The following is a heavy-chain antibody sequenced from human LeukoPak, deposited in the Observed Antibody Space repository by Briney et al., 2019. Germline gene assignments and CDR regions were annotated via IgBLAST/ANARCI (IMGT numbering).Heavy chain of an antibody. CDR1: GITLSNYG. Sequence: GGSLRLSCAVSGITLSNYGMSWVRQAPGKGPEWVAGISGSGGRTNYADSVKGRFTISRDNSKNTLYLQMNSLRAEDTAVYYCAKDEHYDSSGYYYHYFDYWGQGTLVTVSS. V-gene: IGHV3-23*01. J-gene: IGHJ4*02. CDR2: ISGSGGRT. CDR3: AKDEHYDSSGYYYHYFDY. D-gene: IGHD3-22*01.